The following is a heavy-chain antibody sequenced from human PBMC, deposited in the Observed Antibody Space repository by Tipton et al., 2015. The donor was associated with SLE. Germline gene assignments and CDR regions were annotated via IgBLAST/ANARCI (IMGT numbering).Heavy chain of an antibody. CDR2: IYYSGST. Sequence: TLSLTCTVSGGSISSGDYYWSWIRQPPGKGLEWIGSIYYSGSTYYNPSLKSRVTISVDTSKNQFSLKLSSVTAADTAVYYCARGPPYRAAAAPRYYYYMDVWGKGTTVTVSS. J-gene: IGHJ6*03. CDR3: ARGPPYRAAAAPRYYYYMDV. D-gene: IGHD6-13*01. V-gene: IGHV4-39*07. CDR1: GGSISSGDYY.